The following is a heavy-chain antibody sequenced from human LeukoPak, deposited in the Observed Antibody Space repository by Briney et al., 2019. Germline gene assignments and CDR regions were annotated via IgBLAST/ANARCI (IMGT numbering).Heavy chain of an antibody. CDR3: TRMGSGSYYWFDY. D-gene: IGHD1-26*01. CDR2: IYYSGSI. CDR1: GGSISSSNYY. Sequence: SETLSLTCTVSGGSISSSNYYWGWIRQPPGKGLEWIGNIYYSGSIYYNPSLKSRVTISVDTSKNQFSLKLTSVSAADTAVYYCTRMGSGSYYWFDYWGQGTLVTVSS. V-gene: IGHV4-39*01. J-gene: IGHJ4*02.